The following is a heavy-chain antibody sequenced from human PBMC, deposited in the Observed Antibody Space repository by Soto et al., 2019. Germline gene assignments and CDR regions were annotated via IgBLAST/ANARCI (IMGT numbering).Heavy chain of an antibody. D-gene: IGHD3-22*01. V-gene: IGHV1-18*01. CDR2: ISPYNDDT. Sequence: ASVKVSCKASGYTFTSYGISWVRQAPGQGLEWLGWISPYNDDTKYAQRLQGRVTMTTDTSTRTAYMNIRGLRSDDTAIYYCARGGYYDSSGARNYHYYGMDVWGQGTTVTVS. CDR1: GYTFTSYG. CDR3: ARGGYYDSSGARNYHYYGMDV. J-gene: IGHJ6*02.